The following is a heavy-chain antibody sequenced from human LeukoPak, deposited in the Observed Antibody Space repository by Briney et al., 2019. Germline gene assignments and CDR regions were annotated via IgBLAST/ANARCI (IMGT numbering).Heavy chain of an antibody. CDR2: INPNSGGT. Sequence: GASVKVSCKASGYTFTGYYMHWVRQAPGQGLEWMGWINPNSGGTNYAQKFQGRVTMTRDTSISTAYMELSRLRSDDTAVYYCVSGYGDYRGYYYYGMDVWGQGTTVTVSS. J-gene: IGHJ6*02. V-gene: IGHV1-2*02. CDR1: GYTFTGYY. CDR3: VSGYGDYRGYYYYGMDV. D-gene: IGHD4-17*01.